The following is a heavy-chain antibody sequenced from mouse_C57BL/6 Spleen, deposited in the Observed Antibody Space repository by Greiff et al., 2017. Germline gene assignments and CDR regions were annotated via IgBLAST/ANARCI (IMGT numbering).Heavy chain of an antibody. CDR1: GFTFSSYA. D-gene: IGHD2-1*01. CDR2: ISSGGDYI. CDR3: TRDGNDAMDY. J-gene: IGHJ4*01. Sequence: EVQLMESGAGLVKPGGSLKLSCAASGFTFSSYAMSWVRQTPEKRLEWVAYISSGGDYIYYADTVKGRFTISRDTARNTLYLQMSSLKSEDTAMYYCTRDGNDAMDYWGQGTSVTVSS. V-gene: IGHV5-9-1*02.